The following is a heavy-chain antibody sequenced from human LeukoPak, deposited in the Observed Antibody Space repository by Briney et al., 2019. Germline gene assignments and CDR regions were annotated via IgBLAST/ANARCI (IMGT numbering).Heavy chain of an antibody. V-gene: IGHV4-61*01. CDR1: GGSVSSGSYY. J-gene: IGHJ6*04. CDR3: ALTTVTTSVYYYGMDV. D-gene: IGHD4-17*01. CDR2: IYYSGST. Sequence: SETLSLTCTVSGGSVSSGSYYWSWLRQPPGRGLEWIGYIYYSGSTNYNPSLKSRVTISVDTSKNQFSLKLSSVTAADTAVYYCALTTVTTSVYYYGMDVWGKGTTVTVSS.